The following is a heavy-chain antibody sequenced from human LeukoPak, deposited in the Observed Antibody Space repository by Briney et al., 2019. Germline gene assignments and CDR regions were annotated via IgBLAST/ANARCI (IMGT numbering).Heavy chain of an antibody. CDR1: GDTFTNYD. D-gene: IGHD3-22*01. CDR2: MNPNSGDT. CDR3: ARGKEDYDGSDFPLLGY. Sequence: APVKVSCKASGDTFTNYDFNWVRKATGQGLEWMGWMNPNSGDTGYAQKFQGGVTMTRDTSISTAYMELSSLTSDDTAVYYCARGKEDYDGSDFPLLGYWGQGTLVTVSS. V-gene: IGHV1-8*02. J-gene: IGHJ4*02.